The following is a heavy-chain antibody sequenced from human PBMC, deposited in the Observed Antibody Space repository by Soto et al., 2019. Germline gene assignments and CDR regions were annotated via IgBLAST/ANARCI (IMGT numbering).Heavy chain of an antibody. D-gene: IGHD3-22*01. CDR2: ISSSGSTI. CDR3: XRDRYYYDSSGLDAFDI. J-gene: IGHJ3*02. CDR1: GFTFSDYY. Sequence: GGSLRLSCAASGFTFSDYYMSWIRQAPGKGLEWVSYISSSGSTIYYADSVKGRFTISRDNAKNSLYLQMNSLRAEDTAVYYCXRDRYYYDSSGLDAFDIWGQGTMVTVSS. V-gene: IGHV3-11*04.